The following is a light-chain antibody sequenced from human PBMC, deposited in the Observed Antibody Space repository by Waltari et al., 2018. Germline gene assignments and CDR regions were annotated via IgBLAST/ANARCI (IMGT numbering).Light chain of an antibody. CDR1: SSDVGSYNL. CDR3: SSYAGSNNLV. V-gene: IGLV2-23*02. J-gene: IGLJ2*01. CDR2: EVT. Sequence: QSALTQPASVSGSPGQSITISCTRTSSDVGSYNLVSWYQHHPGKPPKLMIHEVTARPSGVSNRFSGSKSGNTASLTISGLQAEDEADYYCSSYAGSNNLVFGGGTKLTVL.